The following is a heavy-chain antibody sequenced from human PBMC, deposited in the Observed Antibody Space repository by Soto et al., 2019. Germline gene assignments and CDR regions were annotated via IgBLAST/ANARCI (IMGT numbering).Heavy chain of an antibody. CDR1: GFTFSSYA. V-gene: IGHV3-30-3*01. CDR3: ARARPFRDCSGGSCYFGPFDY. CDR2: ISYDGSNK. J-gene: IGHJ4*02. D-gene: IGHD2-15*01. Sequence: GGSLRLSCAASGFTFSSYAMHWVRQAPGKGLEWVAVISYDGSNKYYADSVKGRFTISRDNSKNTLYLQMNSLRAEDTAVYYCARARPFRDCSGGSCYFGPFDYWGQGTLVTVSS.